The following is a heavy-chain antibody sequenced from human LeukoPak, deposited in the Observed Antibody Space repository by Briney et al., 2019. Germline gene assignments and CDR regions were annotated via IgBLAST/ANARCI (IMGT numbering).Heavy chain of an antibody. V-gene: IGHV1-8*01. J-gene: IGHJ2*01. CDR3: ARASTAVAGTWYFDL. CDR1: GYTFTSYD. D-gene: IGHD6-19*01. Sequence: ASVKVSCKASGYTFTSYDIHWVRQATGQGLEWMGWMNPNSGNTGYAQKFQGRVTMTRNTSISTAYIELSSLRSEDTAVYYCARASTAVAGTWYFDLWGRGTLVTVSS. CDR2: MNPNSGNT.